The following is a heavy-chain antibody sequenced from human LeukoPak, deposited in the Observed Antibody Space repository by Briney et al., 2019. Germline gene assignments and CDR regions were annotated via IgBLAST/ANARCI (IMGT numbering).Heavy chain of an antibody. Sequence: GGSLRLSCAASGFTFSSYSMNWVRQAPGKGLEWVSSISSSSSYIYYADSVKGRFTISRDNAKNSLYLQMNSLRAEDTAVYYCARDTNRWEGPRNWGQGTLVTVSS. V-gene: IGHV3-21*01. J-gene: IGHJ4*02. CDR2: ISSSSSYI. CDR3: ARDTNRWEGPRN. D-gene: IGHD1-14*01. CDR1: GFTFSSYS.